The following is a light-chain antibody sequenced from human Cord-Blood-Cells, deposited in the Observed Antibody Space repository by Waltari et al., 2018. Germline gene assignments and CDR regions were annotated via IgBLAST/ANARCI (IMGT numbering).Light chain of an antibody. CDR2: EVS. Sequence: QSALTQPPSASGSPGQSVTISCTGTSIDVGGYNYVSWYQQHPGKAPKLMIYEVSKRPSGVPDRLSGCKSGNTASLTVSELQAEDEADYYCRSCAVSNNLYVFGTGTKVTVL. CDR3: RSCAVSNNLYV. J-gene: IGLJ1*01. CDR1: SIDVGGYNY. V-gene: IGLV2-8*01.